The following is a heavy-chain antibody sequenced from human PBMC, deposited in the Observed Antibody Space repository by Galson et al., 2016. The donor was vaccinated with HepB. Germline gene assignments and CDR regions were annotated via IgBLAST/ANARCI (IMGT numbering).Heavy chain of an antibody. D-gene: IGHD6-13*01. CDR3: ARVVAAAGTYFDY. J-gene: IGHJ4*02. V-gene: IGHV3-30-3*01. Sequence: SLRLSCAASGFTFSSYAMHWVRQAPGKGLEWVAVISYDGSNKYYADSVKGRFTISRDNSKNTLYLQMNSLRAEDTAVYYCARVVAAAGTYFDYWGQGALVTVSS. CDR2: ISYDGSNK. CDR1: GFTFSSYA.